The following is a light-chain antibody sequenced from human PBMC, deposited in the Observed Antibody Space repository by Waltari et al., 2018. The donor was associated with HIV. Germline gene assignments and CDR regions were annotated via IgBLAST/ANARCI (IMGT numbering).Light chain of an antibody. V-gene: IGLV1-40*01. CDR3: QSYDSSLSGGDVV. CDR1: SSNIGAGND. J-gene: IGLJ2*01. CDR2: GNS. Sequence: QSVLTQPPSVSGAPGQRVTISCTGSSSNIGAGNDVHGYQHLPGTAPKLLIYGNSNRPSGVPDRFSVSKSGTSASLAITGLQAEDEADYYCQSYDSSLSGGDVVFGGGTKLTVL.